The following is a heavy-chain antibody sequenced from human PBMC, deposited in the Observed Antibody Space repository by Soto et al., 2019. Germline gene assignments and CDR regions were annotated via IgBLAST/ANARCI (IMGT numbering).Heavy chain of an antibody. CDR1: GFSLSTSGVG. CDR2: IYWDDDK. Sequence: QITLKESGPTLVKPTQTLTLTCTFSGFSLSTSGVGVGWIRQPPGKALEWLALIYWDDDKRYSPSLKSRLTITKEPSKNQVVFTMPNIDPVDTATYFCAHIRALYYDFLTGYTRPGLFDPWGQGPLVTVSS. J-gene: IGHJ5*02. V-gene: IGHV2-5*02. D-gene: IGHD3-9*01. CDR3: AHIRALYYDFLTGYTRPGLFDP.